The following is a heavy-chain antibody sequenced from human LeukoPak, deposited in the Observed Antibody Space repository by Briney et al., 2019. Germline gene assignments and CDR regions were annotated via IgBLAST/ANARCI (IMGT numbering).Heavy chain of an antibody. CDR1: GYTFTSYY. D-gene: IGHD3-22*01. CDR3: ARGTHRITMIVVPHLHKNTDAFDI. V-gene: IGHV1-46*01. CDR2: INPSGGST. Sequence: ASVKVSCKASGYTFTSYYMHWVRQAPGQGLEWMGIINPSGGSTSYAQKLQGRVTMTRDMSTSTVYMELSSLRSEDTAVYYCARGTHRITMIVVPHLHKNTDAFDIWGQGTMVTVSS. J-gene: IGHJ3*02.